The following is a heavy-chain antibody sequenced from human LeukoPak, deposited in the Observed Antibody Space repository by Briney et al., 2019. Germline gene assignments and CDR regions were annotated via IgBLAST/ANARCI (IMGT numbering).Heavy chain of an antibody. CDR2: INHSGST. CDR1: GGSFSGYY. Sequence: PSETLSLTCAVYGGSFSGYYWSWIRQPPGKGLEWIGEINHSGSTNYNPSLKSRVTISVDTSKNQFSLKLSSVTAADTAVYYCARIPRNYYMDVWGKGTTVTVSS. V-gene: IGHV4-34*01. J-gene: IGHJ6*03. D-gene: IGHD2-21*01. CDR3: ARIPRNYYMDV.